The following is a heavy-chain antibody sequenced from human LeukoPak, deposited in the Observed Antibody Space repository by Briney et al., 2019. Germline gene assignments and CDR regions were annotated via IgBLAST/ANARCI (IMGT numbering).Heavy chain of an antibody. CDR1: GGSISSYY. CDR2: IFTSGST. D-gene: IGHD4-11*01. J-gene: IGHJ4*02. CDR3: ARVSNPYYFDQ. Sequence: SETLSLTCTVSGGSISSYYWSWIRQPPGKGLEWIGYIFTSGSTSYNPSLKSRVTISVDTSKNQFSLKLSSVTAADTAVYYCARVSNPYYFDQWGQGTLVTVSS. V-gene: IGHV4-4*09.